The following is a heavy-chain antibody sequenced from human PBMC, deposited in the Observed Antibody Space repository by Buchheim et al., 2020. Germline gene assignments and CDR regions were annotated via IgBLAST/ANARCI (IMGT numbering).Heavy chain of an antibody. CDR2: ISNAGST. J-gene: IGHJ4*01. D-gene: IGHD6-19*01. CDR3: AKFSRPDSGGWYLDY. V-gene: IGHV4-59*02. CDR1: GASVTNDY. Sequence: QVQLQESGPGLVQPSETLSLTCSVSGASVTNDYWSWLRQPPGKGLDWIAYISNAGSTNYNPSLTSRVTISVDASKNQFSLKLSSVTAADTAVYYCAKFSRPDSGGWYLDYWGQGTL.